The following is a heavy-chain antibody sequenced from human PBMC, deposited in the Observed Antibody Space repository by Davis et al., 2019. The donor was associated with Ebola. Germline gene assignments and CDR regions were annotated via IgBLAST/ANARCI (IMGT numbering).Heavy chain of an antibody. CDR1: GYSFTSNW. Sequence: GESLKISCKGSGYSFTSNWISWVRQMPGKGLEWMGRIDPSDSYTNYSPSFQGHVTISADKSVSTAYLQWSSLKASDTAMYYCTRSTWYDSWSQGTLVTVSS. V-gene: IGHV5-10-1*01. CDR3: TRSTWYDS. J-gene: IGHJ5*01. CDR2: IDPSDSYT. D-gene: IGHD5/OR15-5a*01.